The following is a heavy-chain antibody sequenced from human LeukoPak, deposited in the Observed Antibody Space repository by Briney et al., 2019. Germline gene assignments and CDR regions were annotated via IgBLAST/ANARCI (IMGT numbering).Heavy chain of an antibody. D-gene: IGHD3-22*01. Sequence: GGSLRLSCAASGFTFSNYAMSWVRQAPGKGLEWVGRIKSKTDGGTTDYAAPVKGRFTISRDDSKNTLYLQMNSLKTEDTAVYYCTTDITMTYEYIDYWGQGTLVTVSS. V-gene: IGHV3-15*01. CDR3: TTDITMTYEYIDY. CDR1: GFTFSNYA. J-gene: IGHJ4*02. CDR2: IKSKTDGGTT.